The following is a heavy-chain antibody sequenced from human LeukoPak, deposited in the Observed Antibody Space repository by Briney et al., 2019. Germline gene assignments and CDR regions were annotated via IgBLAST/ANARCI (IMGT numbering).Heavy chain of an antibody. V-gene: IGHV3-53*01. D-gene: IGHD3-22*01. J-gene: IGHJ3*02. CDR2: MYSDGST. CDR3: ALDSSGLGDAFDI. Sequence: GGSLRLSCAASGFTVSSNYMSWIRQAPGKGLDWVSVMYSDGSTYYADSVKGRFTISRDNSKNTLYLQMNSLRAEDTAVYYCALDSSGLGDAFDIWGQGTMVTVSS. CDR1: GFTVSSNY.